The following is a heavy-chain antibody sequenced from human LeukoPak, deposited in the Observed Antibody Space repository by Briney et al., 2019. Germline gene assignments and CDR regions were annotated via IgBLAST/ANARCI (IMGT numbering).Heavy chain of an antibody. Sequence: SETLSLTCTVSGGSISSSSYYWGWIRQPPGKGLEWIGSIYYSGSTYYNPSLKSRVTISVDTSKNQFSLKLSSVTAADTAVYYCARADSSGWAIDYWGQGTLVTVSS. CDR3: ARADSSGWAIDY. CDR1: GGSISSSSYY. CDR2: IYYSGST. J-gene: IGHJ4*02. V-gene: IGHV4-39*07. D-gene: IGHD6-19*01.